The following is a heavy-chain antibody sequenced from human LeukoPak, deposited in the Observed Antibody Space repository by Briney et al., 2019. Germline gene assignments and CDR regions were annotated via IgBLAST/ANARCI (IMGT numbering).Heavy chain of an antibody. CDR2: IYTSGST. Sequence: SQTLSLTCTVSGGSISSGSYYWSWIRQPAGKGLEWIGRIYTSGSTNYNPSLKSRVTISVDTSKNQFSLKLSSVTAADTAVYYCATHCSGGSCYGAAGRVDDYRGQGTLVTVSS. J-gene: IGHJ4*02. CDR3: ATHCSGGSCYGAAGRVDDY. CDR1: GGSISSGSYY. V-gene: IGHV4-61*02. D-gene: IGHD2-15*01.